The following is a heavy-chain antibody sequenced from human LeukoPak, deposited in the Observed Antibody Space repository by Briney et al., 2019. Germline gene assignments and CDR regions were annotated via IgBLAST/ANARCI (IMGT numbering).Heavy chain of an antibody. CDR3: ARVLKDYDFWSGYYTGWFDP. CDR1: GFTVSSNY. V-gene: IGHV4-34*01. J-gene: IGHJ5*02. CDR2: INHSGST. Sequence: PGGSLRLSCAASGFTVSSNYMSWIRQPPGKGLEWIGEINHSGSTNYNPSLKSRVTISVDTSKNQFSLKLSSVTAADTAVYYCARVLKDYDFWSGYYTGWFDPWGQGTLVTVSS. D-gene: IGHD3-3*01.